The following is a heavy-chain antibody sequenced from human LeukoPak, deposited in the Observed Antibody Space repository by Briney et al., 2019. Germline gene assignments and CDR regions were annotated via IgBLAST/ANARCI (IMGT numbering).Heavy chain of an antibody. Sequence: QPGGSLRLSCAASGFTFSSYAMSWVRQAPGKGLEWVSAISGSGGSTYYADSVKGRFTISRDNSKNTLYLQMNSLRAGDTAVYYCAKDSYDRSGYYYYYFAYWGQGTQVTVSS. CDR1: GFTFSSYA. CDR3: AKDSYDRSGYYYYYFAY. J-gene: IGHJ4*02. V-gene: IGHV3-23*01. D-gene: IGHD3-22*01. CDR2: ISGSGGST.